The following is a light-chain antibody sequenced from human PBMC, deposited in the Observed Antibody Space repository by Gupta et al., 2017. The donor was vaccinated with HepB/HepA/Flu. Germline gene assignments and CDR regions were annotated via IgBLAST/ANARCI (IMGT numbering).Light chain of an antibody. Sequence: EIVMTQSPATLFVSPGERATLSCRASQSVSGSVAWYQHRPGQPLRLLIYGASTRATGVPVRFSGSGYGTEFTLTITSRQSEDFALYYCQQDDVWPPITFGQGTRLETK. V-gene: IGKV3-15*01. J-gene: IGKJ5*01. CDR1: QSVSGS. CDR2: GAS. CDR3: QQDDVWPPIT.